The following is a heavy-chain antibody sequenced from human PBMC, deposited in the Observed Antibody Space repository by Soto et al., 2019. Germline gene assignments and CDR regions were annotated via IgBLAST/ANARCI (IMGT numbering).Heavy chain of an antibody. CDR2: ISYSGST. Sequence: TLSLTCTVSGGSISSGDYYWSWIRQHPGKGLEWIGYISYSGSTYYNPSLQSRVTISVDTSKNQFSLKLSSVTAADTAVYFCAREADYYDSSGYWDWFDPWGQGTLVTVSS. CDR1: GGSISSGDYY. V-gene: IGHV4-31*03. CDR3: AREADYYDSSGYWDWFDP. J-gene: IGHJ5*02. D-gene: IGHD3-22*01.